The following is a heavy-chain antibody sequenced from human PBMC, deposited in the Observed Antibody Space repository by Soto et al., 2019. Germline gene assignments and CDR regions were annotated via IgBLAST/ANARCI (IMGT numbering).Heavy chain of an antibody. J-gene: IGHJ4*02. V-gene: IGHV3-30*04. Sequence: GGSLRLSCAASGFTFSSYAMHWVRQAPGKGLEWVAVISYDGSNKYYADSVKGRFTISRDNSKNTLYLQMNSLRAEDTAVYYCARAGATINWGTGGLDYWGQGTLVTVSS. CDR3: ARAGATINWGTGGLDY. CDR1: GFTFSSYA. CDR2: ISYDGSNK. D-gene: IGHD7-27*01.